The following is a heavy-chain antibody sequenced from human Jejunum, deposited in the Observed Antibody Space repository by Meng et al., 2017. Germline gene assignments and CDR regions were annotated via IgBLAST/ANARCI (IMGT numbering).Heavy chain of an antibody. D-gene: IGHD1-26*01. CDR3: ARDRGWDLPYDL. J-gene: IGHJ4*02. Sequence: GGLVRLGGSLGRSCVALGFTPRSYWMNWVRQPPGKGLVWVSRMKSDGSSTTYADSVKGRFTISRDNAKNTVYLQMNRLRAEDTAVYYCARDRGWDLPYDLWGQGTLVTVSS. V-gene: IGHV3-74*03. CDR2: MKSDGSST. CDR1: GFTPRSYW.